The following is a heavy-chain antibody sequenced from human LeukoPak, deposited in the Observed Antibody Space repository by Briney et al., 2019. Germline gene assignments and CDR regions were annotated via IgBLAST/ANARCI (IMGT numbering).Heavy chain of an antibody. V-gene: IGHV4-39*07. J-gene: IGHJ5*02. D-gene: IGHD3-10*01. CDR1: GGSISSSSYY. CDR3: ARGLRDYYGSGSHLGWFDP. CDR2: IYYSGST. Sequence: SETLSLTCTVSGGSISSSSYYWGWLRQPPGTGLEWIGSIYYSGSTYYNPSLKSRVTISVDTSKNQFSLKLSSVTAADTAVYYCARGLRDYYGSGSHLGWFDPWGQGTLVTVSS.